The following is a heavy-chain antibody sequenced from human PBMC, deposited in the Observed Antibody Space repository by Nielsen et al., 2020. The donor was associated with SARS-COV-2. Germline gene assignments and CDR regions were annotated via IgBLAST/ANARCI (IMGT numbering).Heavy chain of an antibody. D-gene: IGHD5-18*01. J-gene: IGHJ6*02. Sequence: ASVKVPCKASGYTFTSYGISWVRQAPGQGLEWMGWISAYNGNTNYAQKFQGRVTITADKSTSTAYMELSSLRSEDTAVYYCARDPWDTAMAYYYYGMDVWGQGTTVTVSS. CDR3: ARDPWDTAMAYYYYGMDV. CDR1: GYTFTSYG. V-gene: IGHV1-18*01. CDR2: ISAYNGNT.